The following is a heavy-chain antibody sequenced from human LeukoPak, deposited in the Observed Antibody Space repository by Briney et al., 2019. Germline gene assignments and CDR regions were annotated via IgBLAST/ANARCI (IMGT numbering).Heavy chain of an antibody. Sequence: GGSLRLSCAGSGFTLSTYGMHWVRQAPGKGLEWVANIKHDGSETNYVDSVKGRFTISRDNAKNSLHLQMNSLRVEDTAVYYCAKNGGPHGMDVWGQGTTVTVSS. CDR3: AKNGGPHGMDV. D-gene: IGHD3-16*01. J-gene: IGHJ6*02. CDR1: GFTLSTYG. V-gene: IGHV3-7*02. CDR2: IKHDGSET.